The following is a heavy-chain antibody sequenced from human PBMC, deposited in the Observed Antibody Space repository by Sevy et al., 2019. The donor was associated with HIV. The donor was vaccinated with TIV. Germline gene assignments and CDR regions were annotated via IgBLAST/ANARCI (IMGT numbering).Heavy chain of an antibody. J-gene: IGHJ4*02. Sequence: SETLSLTCTVSGGSISSSSYYWGWIRQPPGKGLEWIGSIYYSGSTYYNPSLKSRVTISVDKSKNQFSLKLGSVTAADTAVYYCARLGAAAGPPYFDYWGQGTLVTVSS. D-gene: IGHD6-13*01. CDR1: GGSISSSSYY. CDR2: IYYSGST. V-gene: IGHV4-39*01. CDR3: ARLGAAAGPPYFDY.